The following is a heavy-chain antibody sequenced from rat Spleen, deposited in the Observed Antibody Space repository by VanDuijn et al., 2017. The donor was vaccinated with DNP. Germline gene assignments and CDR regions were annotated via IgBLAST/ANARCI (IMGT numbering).Heavy chain of an antibody. CDR3: ASRPAPTRGAFEY. D-gene: IGHD1-4*01. CDR2: ISTGGGNT. Sequence: EVQLVESGGGLVQPGRSMKLSCAASGFTFSDYYMAWVRQAPKKGLEWVASISTGGGNTYYRDSVKGRFTITRDNAKSTLYLQMDSLRSEDTATYYCASRPAPTRGAFEYWGQGIMVTVSS. J-gene: IGHJ2*01. CDR1: GFTFSDYY. V-gene: IGHV5-25*01.